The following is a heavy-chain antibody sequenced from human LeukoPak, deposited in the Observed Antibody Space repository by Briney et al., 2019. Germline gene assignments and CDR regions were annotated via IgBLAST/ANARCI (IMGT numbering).Heavy chain of an antibody. CDR1: GGSFSGYY. CDR2: INHSGST. J-gene: IGHJ4*02. D-gene: IGHD6-19*01. Sequence: SGTLSLTCAVYGGSFSGYYWSWIRQPPGKGLEWIGEINHSGSTNYNPSLKSRVTISVDTSKNQFSLKLSSVTAADTAVYYCARLGSGRKHRIDYWGQGTLVTVSS. V-gene: IGHV4-34*01. CDR3: ARLGSGRKHRIDY.